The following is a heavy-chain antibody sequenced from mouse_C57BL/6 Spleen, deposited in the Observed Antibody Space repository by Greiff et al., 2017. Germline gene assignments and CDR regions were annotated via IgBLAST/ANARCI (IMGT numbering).Heavy chain of an antibody. V-gene: IGHV5-4*03. CDR1: GFTFSSYA. Sequence: EVMLVESGGGLVKPGGSLKLSCAASGFTFSSYAMSWVRQTPEKRLEWVATISDGGSYTYYPDNVKGRFTISRDKAKNNLYLQMSHLKSEDTARYYCASSLITTLLFDYWGQGTTLTVSS. CDR2: ISDGGSYT. J-gene: IGHJ2*01. D-gene: IGHD1-1*01. CDR3: ASSLITTLLFDY.